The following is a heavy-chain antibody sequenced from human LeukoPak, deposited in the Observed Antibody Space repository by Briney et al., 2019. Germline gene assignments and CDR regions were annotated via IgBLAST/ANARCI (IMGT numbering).Heavy chain of an antibody. D-gene: IGHD3-10*01. Sequence: VKVSCKTSGDTFRTYDIHWVRQAPGQGLEWMGRIIPIGDIADYAQKFQGRVTMTADKSTTTAYMEVRSLKSEDTAFYYCARGDIIRGDYNWFDPWGQGILVTVSS. CDR2: IIPIGDIA. CDR1: GDTFRTYD. J-gene: IGHJ5*02. CDR3: ARGDIIRGDYNWFDP. V-gene: IGHV1-69*04.